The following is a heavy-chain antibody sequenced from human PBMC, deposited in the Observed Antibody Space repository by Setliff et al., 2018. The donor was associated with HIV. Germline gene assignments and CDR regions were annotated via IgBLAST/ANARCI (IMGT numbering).Heavy chain of an antibody. Sequence: GASVKVSCKASGYTFTNNAIHWVRQAPGQRLEWMGWINPGSGNTKYSQNLQGRVTITRDTSASTAYMELSSLRSEHTAVYYCARGITAAGTGFGYWGQGTLVTVSS. J-gene: IGHJ4*02. D-gene: IGHD6-13*01. CDR2: INPGSGNT. CDR3: ARGITAAGTGFGY. CDR1: GYTFTNNA. V-gene: IGHV1-3*01.